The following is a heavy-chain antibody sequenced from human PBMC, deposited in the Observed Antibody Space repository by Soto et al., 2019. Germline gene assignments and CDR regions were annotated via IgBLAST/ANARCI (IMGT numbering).Heavy chain of an antibody. CDR1: GGSISSGGYY. V-gene: IGHV4-31*03. Sequence: PSETLSLTCTVSGGSISSGGYYWSWIRQHPGKGLEWIGYIYYSGSTYYNPSLKSRVTISVDTSKNQFSLKLSSVTAADTAVYYCARQGATVTTSYNWFDPWGQGTLVTVSS. D-gene: IGHD4-17*01. J-gene: IGHJ5*02. CDR3: ARQGATVTTSYNWFDP. CDR2: IYYSGST.